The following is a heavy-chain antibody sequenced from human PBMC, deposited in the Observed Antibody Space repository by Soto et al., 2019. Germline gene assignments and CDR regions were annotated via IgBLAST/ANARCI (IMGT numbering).Heavy chain of an antibody. CDR2: IWYDGSNK. CDR1: GFTFSSYG. CDR3: ATPLTTNYYHGMDV. Sequence: QVQLVESGGGVVQPGRSLRLSCAASGFTFSSYGMHWVRQAPGKGLEWVAVIWYDGSNKYYADSVKGRFTISRDNSKNTLYLQMNSVRAEDTAVYYCATPLTTNYYHGMDVWGQGTTVTVAS. J-gene: IGHJ6*02. D-gene: IGHD4-17*01. V-gene: IGHV3-33*01.